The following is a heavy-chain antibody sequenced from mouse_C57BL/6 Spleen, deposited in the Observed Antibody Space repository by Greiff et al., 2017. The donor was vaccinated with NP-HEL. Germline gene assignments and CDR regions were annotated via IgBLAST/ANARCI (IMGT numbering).Heavy chain of an antibody. CDR1: GYTFTDYE. Sequence: VQLQQSGAELVRPGASVTLSCKASGYTFTDYEMHWVKQTPVHGLEWIGAIDPETGGTAYNQKFKGKAILTADKSSSTAYMELRSLTSEDSAVYYCTRWDTTVGYYFDYWGQGTTLTVSS. D-gene: IGHD1-1*01. CDR2: IDPETGGT. J-gene: IGHJ2*01. V-gene: IGHV1-15*01. CDR3: TRWDTTVGYYFDY.